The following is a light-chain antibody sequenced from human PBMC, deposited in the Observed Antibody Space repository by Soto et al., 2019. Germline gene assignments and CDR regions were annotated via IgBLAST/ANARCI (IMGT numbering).Light chain of an antibody. J-gene: IGLJ2*01. CDR1: SSNIGAGYD. Sequence: QSVLTQPPSVSGAPGQRVTISCTGSSSNIGAGYDVHWYQQLPGTAPKLLIYGNNNRPSGVPDRFSGSKSGTSASLAITGLQADDEADYYCQSYGSSLSASVFGGGTKLTVL. V-gene: IGLV1-40*01. CDR3: QSYGSSLSASV. CDR2: GNN.